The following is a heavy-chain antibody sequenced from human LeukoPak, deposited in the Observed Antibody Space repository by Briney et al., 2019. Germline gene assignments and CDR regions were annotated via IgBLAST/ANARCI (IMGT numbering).Heavy chain of an antibody. D-gene: IGHD5-18*01. CDR3: TKLQGYTAMVYCYMDV. J-gene: IGHJ6*03. Sequence: GGSLRLSCVASGFTFSSYYMSWVRQAPGKGLEWVANIKQDGSEIYYVDSVKGRFTISRDNAKSSLYLQMNSLRAEDTALYYCTKLQGYTAMVYCYMDVWGKGTTVTVSS. CDR1: GFTFSSYY. V-gene: IGHV3-7*03. CDR2: IKQDGSEI.